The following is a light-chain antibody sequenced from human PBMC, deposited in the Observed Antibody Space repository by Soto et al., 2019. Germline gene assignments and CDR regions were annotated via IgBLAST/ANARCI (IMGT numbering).Light chain of an antibody. CDR2: DDS. J-gene: IGLJ1*01. Sequence: SYDLTQPPSVSVAPGQTAKITCGGDNIGSKSVQRYHQKAGQAPVLVVFDDSDRPSGSPDRFSGSNSGNTATLTLSRVEAGDEADYYCQVWHSTIAHYVFGTGTKVTVL. CDR3: QVWHSTIAHYV. V-gene: IGLV3-21*02. CDR1: NIGSKS.